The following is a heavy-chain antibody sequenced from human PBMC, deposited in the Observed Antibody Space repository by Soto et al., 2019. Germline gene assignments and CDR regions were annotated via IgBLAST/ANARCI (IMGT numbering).Heavy chain of an antibody. J-gene: IGHJ6*02. CDR1: GGSISSYY. Sequence: SETLSLTWPVSGGSISSYYWSWIRPPPGKGLEWIGYIYYSGSTNYNPSLKSRVTISVDTSKNQFSLKLSSVTAADTAVYYCARDAEAAAGTGYYYGMDVWGQGTTVNVSS. V-gene: IGHV4-59*01. D-gene: IGHD6-13*01. CDR3: ARDAEAAAGTGYYYGMDV. CDR2: IYYSGST.